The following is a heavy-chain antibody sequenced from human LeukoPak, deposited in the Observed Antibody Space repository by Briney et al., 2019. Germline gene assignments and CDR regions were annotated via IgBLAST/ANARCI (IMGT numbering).Heavy chain of an antibody. V-gene: IGHV3-74*01. CDR2: INSDGSST. CDR1: GFTFSDYY. CDR3: ARTTSMSYVGDAFDI. J-gene: IGHJ3*02. D-gene: IGHD1-26*01. Sequence: GGSLRLSCAASGFTFSDYYMSWIRQAPGKGLVWVSRINSDGSSTTYADSVKGRFTISRDNAKNTLYLQMNSLRAEDTAVYYCARTTSMSYVGDAFDIWGQGTMVTVSS.